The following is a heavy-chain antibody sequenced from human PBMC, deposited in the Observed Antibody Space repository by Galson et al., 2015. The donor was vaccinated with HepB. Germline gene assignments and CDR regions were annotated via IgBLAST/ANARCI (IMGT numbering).Heavy chain of an antibody. CDR3: AGSGSGYSSGWVEGGMDV. D-gene: IGHD6-19*01. CDR2: ISSSGSTI. V-gene: IGHV3-48*03. CDR1: GFTFSSYE. Sequence: SLRLSCAASGFTFSSYEMNWVRQAPGKGLEWVSYISSSGSTIYYADSVKGRFTISRDNAKNSLYLQMNSLRAEDTAVYYCAGSGSGYSSGWVEGGMDVWGQGTTVTVSS. J-gene: IGHJ6*02.